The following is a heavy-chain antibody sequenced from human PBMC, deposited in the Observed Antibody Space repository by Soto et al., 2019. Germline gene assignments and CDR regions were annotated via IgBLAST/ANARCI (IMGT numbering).Heavy chain of an antibody. Sequence: EVQLLESGGGVVQPGGSLRLSCEASGFNFKKFAMGWARQAPGGGLGWVSGISCCGGSTSYADSVKGRFSLARDDSKNTLSLQLNSLRVEDTARYYCAKADGEQWLIPHLDNWGQGTLVTVS. CDR1: GFNFKKFA. CDR3: AKADGEQWLIPHLDN. V-gene: IGHV3-23*01. J-gene: IGHJ4*02. D-gene: IGHD6-19*01. CDR2: ISCCGGST.